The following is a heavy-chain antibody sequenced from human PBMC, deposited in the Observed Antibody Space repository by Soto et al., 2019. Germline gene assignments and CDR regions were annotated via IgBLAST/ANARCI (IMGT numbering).Heavy chain of an antibody. CDR1: GYTFTTYP. J-gene: IGHJ1*01. D-gene: IGHD2-21*01. CDR2: INAGSGNT. Sequence: QVQLVQSGAEVKKPGASVKVSCKASGYTFTTYPIHWVRQAPGQRLEWMGWINAGSGNTKYSQKFQGRVTLSRDTSASTAYMEVSSLRSEDTAVYYCATPSPHCVGEFGGCDFQHWGQGTLVTVSS. V-gene: IGHV1-3*01. CDR3: ATPSPHCVGEFGGCDFQH.